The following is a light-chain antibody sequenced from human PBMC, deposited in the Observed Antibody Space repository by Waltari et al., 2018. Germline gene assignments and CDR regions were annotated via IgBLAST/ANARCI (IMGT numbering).Light chain of an antibody. CDR2: DVG. CDR3: SSFTPSSTLVV. J-gene: IGLJ2*01. CDR1: SSDIGDYNY. Sequence: QSALTQPASVSGSPGQSITISCTGTSSDIGDYNYGSWSQQYPGRAPKLLFSDVGLRPSGVSGRSPGSTSGNTASLTITARQADDEADYYCSSFTPSSTLVVFGGGTKLTVL. V-gene: IGLV2-14*03.